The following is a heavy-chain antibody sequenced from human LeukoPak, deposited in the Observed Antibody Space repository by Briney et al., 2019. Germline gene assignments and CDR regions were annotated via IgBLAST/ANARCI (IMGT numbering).Heavy chain of an antibody. D-gene: IGHD3-10*01. CDR3: ARDGWFGESGYYYYGMDV. J-gene: IGHJ6*02. CDR2: IYTSGST. V-gene: IGHV4-4*07. Sequence: SETLSLTCTVSGGSISSYYWSWIRQPAGKRLEWIGRIYTSGSTNYNPSLKSRVTMSVDTSKNQFSLKLSSVTAADTAVYYCARDGWFGESGYYYYGMDVWGQGTTVTVSS. CDR1: GGSISSYY.